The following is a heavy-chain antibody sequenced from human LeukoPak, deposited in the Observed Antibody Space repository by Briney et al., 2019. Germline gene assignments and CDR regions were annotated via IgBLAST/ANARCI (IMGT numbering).Heavy chain of an antibody. CDR2: INHSGST. CDR1: GGSFSGYY. J-gene: IGHJ4*02. D-gene: IGHD6-19*01. CDR3: ARETPLIAVAGTFDY. Sequence: PSETLSLTCAVYGGSFSGYYWSWIRQPPGTGLEWIGEINHSGSTNYNPSLKSRVTISVDTSKNQFSLKLSSVTAADTAVYYCARETPLIAVAGTFDYWGQGTLVTVSS. V-gene: IGHV4-34*01.